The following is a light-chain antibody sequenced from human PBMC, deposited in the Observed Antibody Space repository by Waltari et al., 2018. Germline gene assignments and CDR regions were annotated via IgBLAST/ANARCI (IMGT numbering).Light chain of an antibody. V-gene: IGLV1-47*01. J-gene: IGLJ3*02. CDR2: KTD. Sequence: QSVLTQPPSASGTPGQRVLISCSGSSPNLGSNYVYWYQQIPGTAPKLLIYKTDQRPSGVPDRFSGSKSGTSASLAISGLRSEDEADYFCASWDGSLSGRVFGGGTKLTVL. CDR1: SPNLGSNY. CDR3: ASWDGSLSGRV.